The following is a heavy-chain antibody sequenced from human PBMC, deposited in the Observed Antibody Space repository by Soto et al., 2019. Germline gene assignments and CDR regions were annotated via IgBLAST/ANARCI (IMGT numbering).Heavy chain of an antibody. Sequence: SETLSLTCTVSNGSISSSTYYWGWIRQPPGKGLEWIGSVYYSGSTYYTPSLKSRVSMSVDTSKNQFSLKMTSVTAADTAVYYCARLEQQLSWFDPWGQGTLVTVSS. D-gene: IGHD6-13*01. J-gene: IGHJ5*02. CDR3: ARLEQQLSWFDP. V-gene: IGHV4-39*01. CDR1: NGSISSSTYY. CDR2: VYYSGST.